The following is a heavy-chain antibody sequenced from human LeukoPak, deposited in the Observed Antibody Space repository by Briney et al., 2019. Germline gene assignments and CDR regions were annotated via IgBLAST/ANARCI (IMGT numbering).Heavy chain of an antibody. V-gene: IGHV3-9*01. D-gene: IGHD6-13*01. CDR2: ISWNSANL. CDR1: GVNFDDYA. Sequence: GGSLRLSCAASGVNFDDYAMHWVRQAPGKGLEWVSGISWNSANLGYADSAKGRFTISRDNAKKSLYLQMNSPRVQDTAFYYCVREKQLALEWYFDLWGRGTLVTVSS. CDR3: VREKQLALEWYFDL. J-gene: IGHJ2*01.